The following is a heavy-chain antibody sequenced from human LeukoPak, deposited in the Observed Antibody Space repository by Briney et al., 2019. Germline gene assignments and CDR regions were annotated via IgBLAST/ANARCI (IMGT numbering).Heavy chain of an antibody. D-gene: IGHD5-24*01. Sequence: SETLSLTCAVSGGSIRNSSFYWGWLRQPPGKGLEWIASIYNSGTTYYNPSLKSRITIFVDTSKNQVSLKLRSVTAADTAVYCARHAVEGKWLQFYYFNFWGQGSLVTVSS. CDR1: GGSIRNSSFY. J-gene: IGHJ4*02. V-gene: IGHV4-39*01. CDR3: ARHAVEGKWLQFYYFNF. CDR2: IYNSGTT.